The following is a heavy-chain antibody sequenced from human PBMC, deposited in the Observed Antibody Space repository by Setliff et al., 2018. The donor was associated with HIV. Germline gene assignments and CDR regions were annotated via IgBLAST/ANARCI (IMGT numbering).Heavy chain of an antibody. J-gene: IGHJ6*03. V-gene: IGHV4-34*01. D-gene: IGHD5-12*01. CDR2: INHSGST. Sequence: PSETLSLTCAVYGGSFNGYSWTWIRQPPGKGLEWIGGINHSGSTNYNPSLKSRVTISVDTSKNQFSLKLSSVTAADTAVYYCASTYGGFNTQDYYYYYMDVWGKGTTVTVSS. CDR1: GGSFNGYS. CDR3: ASTYGGFNTQDYYYYYMDV.